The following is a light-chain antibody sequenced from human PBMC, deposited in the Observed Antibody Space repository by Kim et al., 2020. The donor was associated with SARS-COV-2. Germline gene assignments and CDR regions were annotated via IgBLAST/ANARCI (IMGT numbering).Light chain of an antibody. CDR3: NSRDSSGDRM. CDR2: GKN. V-gene: IGLV3-19*01. J-gene: IGLJ3*02. Sequence: SSELTQDPAVSVALGQTVRITCQGDSLRSYYASWYQQKPGQAPLLVIYGKNNRPSGIPDRFSGSSSGNTASLTITGAQAEDEADYYCNSRDSSGDRMFGGGTQLTVL. CDR1: SLRSYY.